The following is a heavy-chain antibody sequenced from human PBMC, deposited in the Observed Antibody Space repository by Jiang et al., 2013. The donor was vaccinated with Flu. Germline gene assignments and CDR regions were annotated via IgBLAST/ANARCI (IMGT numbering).Heavy chain of an antibody. CDR2: KQDGSEK. Sequence: KQDGSEKYYVDSVKGRFTISRDNAKNSLYLQMNSLRAEDTAVYYCARDVGVPAAMYFDYWGQGTLVTVSS. CDR3: ARDVGVPAAMYFDY. D-gene: IGHD2-2*01. V-gene: IGHV3-7*03. J-gene: IGHJ4*02.